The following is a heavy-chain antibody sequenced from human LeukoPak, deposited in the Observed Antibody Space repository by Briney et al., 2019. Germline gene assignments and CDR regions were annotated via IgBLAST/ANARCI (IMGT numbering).Heavy chain of an antibody. Sequence: PSQTLSLTCAISGDSVSGTSAGWNWIRQSPSRGLEWLGRIYYRSKWYNDYAPSVQSRITINPDTYKNQFSLQLNSVTDDDTAVYYCTRGGLVRGGLHWLDPWGQGTLVTVSS. CDR2: IYYRSKWYN. V-gene: IGHV6-1*01. J-gene: IGHJ5*02. CDR3: TRGGLVRGGLHWLDP. CDR1: GDSVSGTSAG. D-gene: IGHD3-10*01.